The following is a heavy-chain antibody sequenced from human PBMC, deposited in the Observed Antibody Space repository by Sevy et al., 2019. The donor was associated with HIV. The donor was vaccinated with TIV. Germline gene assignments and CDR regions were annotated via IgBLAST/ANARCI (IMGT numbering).Heavy chain of an antibody. Sequence: GGSLKISCKGSGYSFTSYWIGWVRQMPGKGLEWMGIIYPGDSDTRYSPSFQGQVTISADKSISTAYLQWSSLKASDTAMYYCASSRYSSGYPYYFDYWGQGTLVTVSS. CDR3: ASSRYSSGYPYYFDY. CDR1: GYSFTSYW. CDR2: IYPGDSDT. V-gene: IGHV5-51*01. D-gene: IGHD3-22*01. J-gene: IGHJ4*02.